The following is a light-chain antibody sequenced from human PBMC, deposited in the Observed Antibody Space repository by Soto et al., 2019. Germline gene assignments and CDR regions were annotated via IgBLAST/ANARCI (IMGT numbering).Light chain of an antibody. Sequence: QSALTQPASVSGPPGKSITIPCTGPSRDVGGYNYVSWYQQHPGKAPKLMIYEVSNRPSGVSNRFSGSKSGNTASLTISGLQAEDEADYYCSSYTSSSTYVFGTGTKLTVL. CDR1: SRDVGGYNY. V-gene: IGLV2-14*01. CDR2: EVS. J-gene: IGLJ1*01. CDR3: SSYTSSSTYV.